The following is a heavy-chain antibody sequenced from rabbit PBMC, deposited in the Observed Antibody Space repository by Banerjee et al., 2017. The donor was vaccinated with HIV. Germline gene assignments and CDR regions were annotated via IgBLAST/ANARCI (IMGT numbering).Heavy chain of an antibody. Sequence: QEQLEESGGDLVKPEGSLTLTCTASGFSFSSSDYMCWVRQAPGKGLEWIACIGTADGNTFYANWAKGRFTISKTPSTTVTLQMTSLTAADTATYFCARRADYDWAMDLWGPGTLVTVS. CDR1: GFSFSSSDY. CDR3: ARRADYDWAMDL. J-gene: IGHJ6*01. D-gene: IGHD2-1*01. V-gene: IGHV1S45*01. CDR2: IGTADGNT.